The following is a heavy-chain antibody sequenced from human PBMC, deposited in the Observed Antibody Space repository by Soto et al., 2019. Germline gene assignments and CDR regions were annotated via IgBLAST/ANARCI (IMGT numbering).Heavy chain of an antibody. D-gene: IGHD5-12*01. V-gene: IGHV3-53*01. Sequence: PGGSLRLSCAASGFSVSSNYMNWVRQAPGKGLEWVSVIYSGGSTYYADSVKGRFTIPRDNSKNTLYLQMNSLRAEDTAVYYCAVKLGKYSGEFNYWGQGTQVTVSS. J-gene: IGHJ4*02. CDR2: IYSGGST. CDR3: AVKLGKYSGEFNY. CDR1: GFSVSSNY.